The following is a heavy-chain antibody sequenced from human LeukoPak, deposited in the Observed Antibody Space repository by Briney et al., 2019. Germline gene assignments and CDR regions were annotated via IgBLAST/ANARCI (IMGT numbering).Heavy chain of an antibody. J-gene: IGHJ4*02. CDR1: GFTFSSYA. Sequence: GGSLRLSCAASGFTFSSYAMHWVRQAPGKGLEYVSAISSNGGSTYYANSVKGRFTISRDNSKNTLYLQMGSLRAEDMAVYYCARSRELYCGGDCYLDYWGQGTLVTVSS. D-gene: IGHD2-21*02. CDR2: ISSNGGST. CDR3: ARSRELYCGGDCYLDY. V-gene: IGHV3-64*01.